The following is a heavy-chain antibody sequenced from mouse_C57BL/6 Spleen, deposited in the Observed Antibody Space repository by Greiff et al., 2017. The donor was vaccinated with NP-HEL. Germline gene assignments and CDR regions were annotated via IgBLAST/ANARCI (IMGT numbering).Heavy chain of an antibody. J-gene: IGHJ4*01. D-gene: IGHD2-5*01. CDR1: GYTFTDYY. CDR3: ARSRYSNYGAMDY. Sequence: VQLQQSGPELVKPGASVKISCKASGYTFTDYYMNWVKQSHGKSLEWIGDINPNNGGTSYNQKFKGKATLTVDKSSSTAYMELRSLTSEDSAVYYCARSRYSNYGAMDYWGQGTSVTVSS. CDR2: INPNNGGT. V-gene: IGHV1-26*01.